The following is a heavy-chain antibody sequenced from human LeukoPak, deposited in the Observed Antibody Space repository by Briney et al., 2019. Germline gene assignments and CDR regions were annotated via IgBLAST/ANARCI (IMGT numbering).Heavy chain of an antibody. CDR1: GFTFRSYA. J-gene: IGHJ4*02. D-gene: IGHD6-19*01. Sequence: GGSLRLSCAASGFTFRSYAMNWVRLAPGKGLEWVSSVAGRGDVTYYADSVKGRFTISRDNSKNTLYLQMNSLRAEDTAVYHCAREDRSSGFYGLDYWGQGTLVTVSA. V-gene: IGHV3-23*01. CDR2: VAGRGDVT. CDR3: AREDRSSGFYGLDY.